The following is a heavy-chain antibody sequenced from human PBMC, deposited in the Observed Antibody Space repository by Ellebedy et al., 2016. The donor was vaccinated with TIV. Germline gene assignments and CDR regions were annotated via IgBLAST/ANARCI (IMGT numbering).Heavy chain of an antibody. CDR3: ARAGSSGWEAYFDL. V-gene: IGHV3-74*01. D-gene: IGHD6-19*01. CDR1: GFTFTQYW. J-gene: IGHJ2*01. Sequence: GESLKISCAASGFTFTQYWLHWVRQAPGKGPVWVSRINSDGSSTTYADSVKGRFTISRDNAKNTLYLHMNSMRAEDTAVYYCARAGSSGWEAYFDLWGRGTLVTVSS. CDR2: INSDGSST.